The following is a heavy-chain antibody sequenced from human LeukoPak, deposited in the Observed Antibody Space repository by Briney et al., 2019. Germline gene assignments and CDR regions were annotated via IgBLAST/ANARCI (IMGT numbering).Heavy chain of an antibody. J-gene: IGHJ4*02. V-gene: IGHV4-39*01. Sequence: PSETLSLTCTVSGGSISSSSYCWGWIRQPPGKGLEWIGSIYYSWSTYYNPSLKSRVTISVDTSKNQFSLKLSSVTAADTAVYYCARREKTFDYWGQGTLVTVSS. CDR1: GGSISSSSYC. CDR2: IYYSWST. CDR3: ARREKTFDY.